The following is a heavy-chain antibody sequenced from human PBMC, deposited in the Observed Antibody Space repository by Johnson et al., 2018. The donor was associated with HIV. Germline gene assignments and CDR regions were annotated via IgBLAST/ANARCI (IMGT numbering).Heavy chain of an antibody. CDR2: ISYDGSNK. J-gene: IGHJ3*02. Sequence: QVQLVESGGGVVQPGRSLRLSCAASGFTFSSYAMHWVRQAPGKGLEWVAVISYDGSNKYYADSVKGRFTISRDNSKNTLYLQMNSLRAEDTAVYYCAREGEGRAFDIWGQGTMVTVSS. V-gene: IGHV3-30*04. D-gene: IGHD1-26*01. CDR1: GFTFSSYA. CDR3: AREGEGRAFDI.